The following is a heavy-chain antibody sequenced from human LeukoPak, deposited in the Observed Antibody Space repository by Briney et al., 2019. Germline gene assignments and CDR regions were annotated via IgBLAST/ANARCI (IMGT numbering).Heavy chain of an antibody. CDR1: GYTFTDYY. Sequence: GASVKVSCKASGYTFTDYYIHWVRQALGQGLEWMGCIDLYSGGAHYAQKFKDRLSMTRDTSINTAYMELSSLRSDDTALYYCARDILGRSNGGSNYFGMEVWGQGTTVTVSS. V-gene: IGHV1-2*02. J-gene: IGHJ6*02. D-gene: IGHD2-15*01. CDR3: ARDILGRSNGGSNYFGMEV. CDR2: IDLYSGGA.